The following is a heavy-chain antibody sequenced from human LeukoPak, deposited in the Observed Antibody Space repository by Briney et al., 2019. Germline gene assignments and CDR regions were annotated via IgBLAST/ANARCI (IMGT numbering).Heavy chain of an antibody. Sequence: GGSLRLSCAASGFTFTSYAMHWVRQAPGQRLEWMGWINAGNGNTKYSQEFQGRVTITRDTSASTAYMELSSLRSEDMAVYYCARELLWFGELSYAFDIWGQGTMVTVSS. J-gene: IGHJ3*02. CDR1: GFTFTSYA. D-gene: IGHD3-10*01. CDR3: ARELLWFGELSYAFDI. CDR2: INAGNGNT. V-gene: IGHV1-3*03.